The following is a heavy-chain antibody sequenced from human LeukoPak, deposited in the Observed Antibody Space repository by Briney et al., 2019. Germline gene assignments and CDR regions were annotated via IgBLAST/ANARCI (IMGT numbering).Heavy chain of an antibody. V-gene: IGHV3-23*01. Sequence: GGSLRLSCAASGFTFSSYAMSWVRQAPGKELEWVSAISGSGGSTYYADSVKGRFTISRDNSKNTLYLQMNSLRAEDTAVYYCAKGPGGLAAAGIFDYWGQGTLVTVSS. J-gene: IGHJ4*02. CDR2: ISGSGGST. CDR1: GFTFSSYA. D-gene: IGHD6-13*01. CDR3: AKGPGGLAAAGIFDY.